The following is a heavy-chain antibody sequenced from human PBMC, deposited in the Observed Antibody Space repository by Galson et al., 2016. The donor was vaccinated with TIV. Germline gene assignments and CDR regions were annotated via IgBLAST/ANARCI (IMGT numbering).Heavy chain of an antibody. CDR3: ARARYSNGWFTDF. V-gene: IGHV3-30*07. J-gene: IGHJ4*02. CDR1: EFTFSTYA. Sequence: LRLSCAASEFTFSTYAIHWVRQAPGKGLEWVAVISHDGSNKYYADSVKGRFTISRDNSKNTPYLQMNSLRGEDTAVYYCARARYSNGWFTDFWGQGTLVTVSS. CDR2: ISHDGSNK. D-gene: IGHD6-19*01.